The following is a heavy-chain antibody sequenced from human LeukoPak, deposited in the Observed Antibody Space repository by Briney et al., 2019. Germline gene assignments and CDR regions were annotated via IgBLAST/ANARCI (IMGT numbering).Heavy chain of an antibody. V-gene: IGHV4-4*07. CDR1: GGSISGFY. Sequence: SETLSLTCTVSGGSISGFYWSWIRQPAGKGLEWIGRIYTSGSTDYNPTSKSRVTMSVDKSKNQVSMNVTSVSAAATAVYYCARYFYVRSGYYYPYYWGQGRPVTVSS. CDR3: ARYFYVRSGYYYPYY. CDR2: IYTSGST. D-gene: IGHD3-22*01. J-gene: IGHJ4*02.